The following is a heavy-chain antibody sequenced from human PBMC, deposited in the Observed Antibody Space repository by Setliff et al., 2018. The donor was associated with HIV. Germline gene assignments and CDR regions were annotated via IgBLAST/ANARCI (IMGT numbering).Heavy chain of an antibody. CDR2: IYYTGIP. V-gene: IGHV4-61*10. Sequence: SETLSLTCTVSGGSINSGSYYWNWIRQPAGKGLEWIGLIYYTGIPTYNTSLKSRVTMSVDRSKNQFSLRLTSVTAADTAMYYCARVARVHPFDPWGQGTLVTVSS. CDR3: ARVARVHPFDP. CDR1: GGSINSGSYY. J-gene: IGHJ5*02.